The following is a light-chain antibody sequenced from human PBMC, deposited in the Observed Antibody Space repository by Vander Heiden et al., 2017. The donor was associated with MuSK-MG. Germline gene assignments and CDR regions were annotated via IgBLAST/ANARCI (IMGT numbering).Light chain of an antibody. V-gene: IGKV3-11*01. CDR3: QQRSNWPLIT. CDR2: DAS. Sequence: EIVFTQSPATLSLSPGERATLSCRASQSVSSYLAWYQQKPGQAPRLLIYDASNRATGIPARFSGSGYGTDFTLTISSREPEDSAVYYCQQRSNWPLITFGQGTRLEIK. CDR1: QSVSSY. J-gene: IGKJ5*01.